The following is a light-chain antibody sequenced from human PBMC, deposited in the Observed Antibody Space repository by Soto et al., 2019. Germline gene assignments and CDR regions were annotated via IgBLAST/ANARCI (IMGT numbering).Light chain of an antibody. CDR2: QAS. CDR3: QQYHSYSPYT. Sequence: DIQMTQSPSTLSASVGDRVTITCRASESISSWLAWYQQKPGKAPKVLIYQASSLESGVPSRFSGSGSGTEFTLTISSLQPDDFATYYCQQYHSYSPYTFGQGTKLEIK. CDR1: ESISSW. V-gene: IGKV1-5*03. J-gene: IGKJ2*01.